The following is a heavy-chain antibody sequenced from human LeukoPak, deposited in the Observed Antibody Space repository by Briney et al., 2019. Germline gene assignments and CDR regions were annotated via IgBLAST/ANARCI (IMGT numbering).Heavy chain of an antibody. J-gene: IGHJ4*02. CDR1: GFTFSSYT. D-gene: IGHD2-21*02. CDR2: IWYDGSKK. CDR3: AKGGDESLNY. Sequence: GGSLRLSCAASGFTFSSYTMHWVRQAPGKGLEWVAVIWYDGSKKYYADSVKGRFTISRDNSQNTLYLQMNSLRAEDTAVYYCAKGGDESLNYWGQGTLVTVSS. V-gene: IGHV3-33*06.